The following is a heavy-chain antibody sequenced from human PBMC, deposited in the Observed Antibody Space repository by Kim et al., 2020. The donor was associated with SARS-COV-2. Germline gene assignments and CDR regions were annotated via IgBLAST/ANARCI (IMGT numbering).Heavy chain of an antibody. Sequence: GGSLRLSCAASGFTFSSYGMHWVRQAPGKGLEWVAVISYDGSNKYYADSVKGRFTISRDNSKNTLYLQMNSLRAEDTAVYYCARDQGDIVVVVAAGEVDYWGQGTLVTVSS. D-gene: IGHD2-15*01. J-gene: IGHJ4*02. V-gene: IGHV3-33*05. CDR2: ISYDGSNK. CDR3: ARDQGDIVVVVAAGEVDY. CDR1: GFTFSSYG.